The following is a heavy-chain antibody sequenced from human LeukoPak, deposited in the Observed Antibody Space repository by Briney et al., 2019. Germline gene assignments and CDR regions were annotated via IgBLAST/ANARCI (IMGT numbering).Heavy chain of an antibody. J-gene: IGHJ4*02. CDR3: ARDEVDGSGSYYGY. Sequence: GGSLRLSCAASGFTVSSKYMSWVRQAPGKGLEWVSVIYSGGSTYYADSVKGRFTISRDNSKNTLYLQMNSLRAEDTAVYYCARDEVDGSGSYYGYWGQGTLVTVSS. D-gene: IGHD3-10*01. V-gene: IGHV3-66*01. CDR2: IYSGGST. CDR1: GFTVSSKY.